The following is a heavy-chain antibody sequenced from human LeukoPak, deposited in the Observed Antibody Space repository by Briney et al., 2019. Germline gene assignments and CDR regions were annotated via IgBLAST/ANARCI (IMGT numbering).Heavy chain of an antibody. J-gene: IGHJ4*02. CDR2: VNGDGSRT. D-gene: IGHD3-22*01. CDR1: GFSLSSYW. Sequence: GGSLRLSCAASGFSLSSYWMHWVRQAPGKGLVWVLRVNGDGSRTSYADSVKGRFTISRDDAKNTLYLQMNSLRAEDTAVYYCAREGYFDSSGYDFRYWGQGTLVTVSS. CDR3: AREGYFDSSGYDFRY. V-gene: IGHV3-74*01.